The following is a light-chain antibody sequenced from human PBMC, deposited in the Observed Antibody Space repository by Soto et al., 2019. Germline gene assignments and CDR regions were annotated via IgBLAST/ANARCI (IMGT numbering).Light chain of an antibody. J-gene: IGKJ4*01. CDR3: QQYVSIPLT. CDR1: QSVGKNY. V-gene: IGKV3-20*01. Sequence: EIVLTQSPATLSLSPGERATLSCRASQSVGKNYLGWYQQKPGQAPRLLVYDASTRATGVPDRFSGSGSGTDFTLTISRLEPEDFAVYYCQQYVSIPLTFGGGTKVDIK. CDR2: DAS.